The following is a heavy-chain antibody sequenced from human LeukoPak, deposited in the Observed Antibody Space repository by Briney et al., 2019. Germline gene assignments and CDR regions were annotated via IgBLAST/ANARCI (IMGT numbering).Heavy chain of an antibody. D-gene: IGHD3-9*01. CDR2: IIPIFGTA. V-gene: IGHV1-69*06. Sequence: ASVKVSCKASGGTFSSYTISWVRQAPGQGFEWMGGIIPIFGTANYAQKFQGRVTITADKSTSTAYMELSSLRSEDTAVYYCARDGEVALRYFDWLLYWGQGTLVTVSS. CDR1: GGTFSSYT. J-gene: IGHJ4*02. CDR3: ARDGEVALRYFDWLLY.